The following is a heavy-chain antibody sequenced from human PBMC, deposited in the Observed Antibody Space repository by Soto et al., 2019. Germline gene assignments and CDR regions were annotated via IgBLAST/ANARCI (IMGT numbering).Heavy chain of an antibody. Sequence: GASVKVSCKASGYTFTSYGISWVRQAPGQGLEWMGWISAYNGNTNYAQKLQGRVTMTTDTSTSTAYMELRSLRSDDTAVYYCAGATTPYYYNSSKDMWGKGTKVTVPS. CDR2: ISAYNGNT. CDR3: AGATTPYYYNSSKDM. CDR1: GYTFTSYG. V-gene: IGHV1-18*01. J-gene: IGHJ6*03. D-gene: IGHD1-7*01.